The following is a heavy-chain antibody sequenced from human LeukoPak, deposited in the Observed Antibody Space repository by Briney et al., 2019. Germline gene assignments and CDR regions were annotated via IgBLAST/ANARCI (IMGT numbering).Heavy chain of an antibody. CDR3: AVAGARYSDTGGLYAFDF. CDR1: GASTSSASYF. V-gene: IGHV4-39*01. D-gene: IGHD2-8*02. J-gene: IGHJ3*01. CDR2: ICYSGRP. Sequence: PSETLSLTCTVSGASTSSASYFWGWIRQPPGKGLEWIGTICYSGRPYFNPSLNSRVTISVDASKNQFSLKLNSVTAADTAVYYCAVAGARYSDTGGLYAFDFWGRGTMVTVSS.